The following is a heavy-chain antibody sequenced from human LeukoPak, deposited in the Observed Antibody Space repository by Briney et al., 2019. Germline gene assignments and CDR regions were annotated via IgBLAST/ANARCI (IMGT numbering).Heavy chain of an antibody. CDR2: MNPNSGNT. CDR3: ARYFPGRTIVLYYYYYMDV. D-gene: IGHD1-14*01. J-gene: IGHJ6*03. V-gene: IGHV1-8*01. CDR1: GYTFTSYD. Sequence: PWASVKVSCKASGYTFTSYDINWVRQATGQGLEWMGWMNPNSGNTGYAQKFQGRVTMTRNTSISTAYMELSSLRSEDTAVYYCARYFPGRTIVLYYYYYMDVWGRGTTVTVSS.